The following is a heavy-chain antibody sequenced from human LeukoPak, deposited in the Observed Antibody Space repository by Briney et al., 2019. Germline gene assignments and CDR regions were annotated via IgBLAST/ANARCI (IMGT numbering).Heavy chain of an antibody. CDR2: ISSSSTI. CDR3: ARGVVVGGRGDRNDY. J-gene: IGHJ4*02. V-gene: IGHV3-48*01. D-gene: IGHD2-15*01. CDR1: GFTFSSYS. Sequence: GGSLRLSCAASGFTFSSYSMNWVRQAPGKGLEWVSYISSSSTIYYADSVKGRFTISRDNAKNSLYLQMNSLRAEDTAVYYCARGVVVGGRGDRNDYWGQGTLVTVSS.